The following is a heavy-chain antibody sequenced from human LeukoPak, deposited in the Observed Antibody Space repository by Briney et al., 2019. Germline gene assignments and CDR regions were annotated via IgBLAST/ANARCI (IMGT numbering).Heavy chain of an antibody. J-gene: IGHJ4*02. Sequence: SETLSLTCTVSGGSISSYYWSWIRQPPGKGLEWIGYIYYSESTNYNPSLKSRVTISVDTSKNQFSLKLSSVTAADTAVYYCARDKDSGFYDYWGQGTLVTVSS. CDR3: ARDKDSGFYDY. V-gene: IGHV4-59*01. CDR1: GGSISSYY. CDR2: IYYSEST. D-gene: IGHD5-12*01.